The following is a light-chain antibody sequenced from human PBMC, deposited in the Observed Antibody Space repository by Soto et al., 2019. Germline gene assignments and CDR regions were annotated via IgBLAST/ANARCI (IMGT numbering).Light chain of an antibody. CDR1: SSDVGGYNY. CDR2: DVT. CDR3: CSYAGRYLLV. Sequence: QSALTQPRSVSGSPGQSVTISCTGTSSDVGGYNYVSWYQQHPGKAPKFLIYDVTKRPSGVPDRFSGSKSGNTASLTVSGLQAEDEADYYCCSYAGRYLLVFGGGTKVTVL. J-gene: IGLJ3*02. V-gene: IGLV2-11*01.